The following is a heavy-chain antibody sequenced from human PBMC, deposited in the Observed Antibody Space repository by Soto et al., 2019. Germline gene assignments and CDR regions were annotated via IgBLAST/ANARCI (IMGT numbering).Heavy chain of an antibody. Sequence: PGGSLRPSCAASGFTSSSYWISWVRQAPGKGLEWVANXXKXXSXXXXXDXXXGRFTISRDNAKNSLYLQMTSLRAEDTAVYYCARDHITMVPGSFDIWGQGTMVTDSS. D-gene: IGHD3-10*01. J-gene: IGHJ3*02. CDR1: GFTSSSYW. CDR3: ARDHITMVPGSFDI. CDR2: XXKXXSXX. V-gene: IGHV3-7*01.